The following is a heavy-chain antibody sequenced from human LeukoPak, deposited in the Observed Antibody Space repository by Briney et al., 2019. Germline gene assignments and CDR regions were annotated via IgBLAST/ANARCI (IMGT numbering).Heavy chain of an antibody. V-gene: IGHV3-23*01. J-gene: IGHJ4*02. D-gene: IGHD6-19*01. CDR2: ISGSGGST. Sequence: GGSLRLSCAASGFTFSSYAMSWVRQAPGKGLEWVSAISGSGGSTYYADSVKGRFTISRDNSKNTLYLQMNSLRAEDTAVYYCAKDTPQPLIAVAGKVDYWGQGTLVPSPQ. CDR1: GFTFSSYA. CDR3: AKDTPQPLIAVAGKVDY.